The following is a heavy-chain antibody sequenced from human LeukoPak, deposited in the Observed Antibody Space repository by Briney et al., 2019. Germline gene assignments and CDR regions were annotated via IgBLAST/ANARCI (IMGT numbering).Heavy chain of an antibody. CDR3: ARYGVSSSTSYIDF. CDR1: GFTFSTYA. CDR2: ITGDSAYI. Sequence: GGSLRLSCAASGFTFSTYAMNWVRQAPGEGLKWVSCITGDSAYIYYADSVKGRFTISRDNAKNSLYLQMNSLRAEDTAVCYCARYGVSSSTSYIDFWGQGTLVTVSS. J-gene: IGHJ4*02. V-gene: IGHV3-21*01. D-gene: IGHD2-2*01.